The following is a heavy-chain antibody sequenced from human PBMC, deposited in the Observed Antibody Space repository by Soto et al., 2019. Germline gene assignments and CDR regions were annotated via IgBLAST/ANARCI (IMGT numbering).Heavy chain of an antibody. CDR3: AKGAGPPWFAP. CDR1: GGSRSCYH. CDR2: IQTNGNT. V-gene: IGHV4-4*07. J-gene: IGHJ5*02. Sequence: LVIMSLSCRVSGGSRSCYHWRWIRQPAGKGLEWLGRIQTNGNTDYDPSLKSRVTISIDTSKNQFSLKVTSVTAAYSSVYFCAKGAGPPWFAPRGQGTPVTVSS.